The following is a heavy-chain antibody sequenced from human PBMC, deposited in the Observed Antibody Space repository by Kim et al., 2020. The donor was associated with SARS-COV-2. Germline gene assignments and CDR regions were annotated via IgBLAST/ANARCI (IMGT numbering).Heavy chain of an antibody. D-gene: IGHD6-19*01. Sequence: SVQGRFTISRDNAKNSLYLQMNSLRAEDTALYHCARDMRAVAGGGWYGMDVWGQGTTVTVSS. V-gene: IGHV3-20*01. J-gene: IGHJ6*02. CDR3: ARDMRAVAGGGWYGMDV.